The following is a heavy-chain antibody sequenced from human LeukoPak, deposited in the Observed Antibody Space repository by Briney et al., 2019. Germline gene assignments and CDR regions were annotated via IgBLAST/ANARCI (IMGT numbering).Heavy chain of an antibody. J-gene: IGHJ4*02. Sequence: SETLSLTCTVSGGSISSYYWSWIRQPPGKGLECIGYIYYSGSTNYNPSLKSRVTISVDTSKNQFSLKLSSVTAADTAVYYCARASVGATSGFFDYWGQGTLVTVSS. V-gene: IGHV4-59*01. CDR2: IYYSGST. D-gene: IGHD1-26*01. CDR3: ARASVGATSGFFDY. CDR1: GGSISSYY.